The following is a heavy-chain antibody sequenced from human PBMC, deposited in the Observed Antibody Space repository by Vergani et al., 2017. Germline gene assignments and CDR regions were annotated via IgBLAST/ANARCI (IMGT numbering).Heavy chain of an antibody. CDR1: GFTFSSYA. CDR2: ISGSGGST. V-gene: IGHV3-23*01. D-gene: IGHD3-3*01. CDR3: AKVDRLVDYDFWSAQGAFDI. J-gene: IGHJ3*02. Sequence: EVQLLESGGGLVQPGGSLRLSCAASGFTFSSYAMSWVRQAPGKGLEWVSAISGSGGSTYYADSVKGRFTISRDNSKNTLYLQMNSLRAEDTAVYYCAKVDRLVDYDFWSAQGAFDIWGQGTMVTVSS.